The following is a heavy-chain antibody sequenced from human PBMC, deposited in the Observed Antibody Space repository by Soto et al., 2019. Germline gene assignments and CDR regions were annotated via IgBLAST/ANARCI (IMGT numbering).Heavy chain of an antibody. CDR2: LKSDGSTT. V-gene: IGHV3-74*01. CDR3: ARGGGSGNPAFDY. J-gene: IGHJ4*02. CDR1: GFTFSNHW. Sequence: EVHLVESGGGLVQPGGSLRLSCAASGFTFSNHWMHWVRQAPGKGLVWVSHLKSDGSTTIYADSVKGRFTIPRDNAKNTLYGQMNSLRPQDTAVYYWARGGGSGNPAFDYWGQGTLVSVSS. D-gene: IGHD2-15*01.